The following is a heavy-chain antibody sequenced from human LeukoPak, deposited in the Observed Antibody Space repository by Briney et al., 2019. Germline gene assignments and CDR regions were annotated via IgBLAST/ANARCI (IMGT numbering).Heavy chain of an antibody. CDR2: ISYDGSNK. Sequence: GGSLRLSCAASGFTFNSYAMHWVRQAPGKGLEWVAAISYDGSNKKYADSVKGRFTISRDNSKNTLYLQMNSLRGEETAVYYCTRDQTPRIQNTAMDVWGKGTTVTVSS. V-gene: IGHV3-30*04. D-gene: IGHD2-2*02. CDR3: TRDQTPRIQNTAMDV. J-gene: IGHJ6*04. CDR1: GFTFNSYA.